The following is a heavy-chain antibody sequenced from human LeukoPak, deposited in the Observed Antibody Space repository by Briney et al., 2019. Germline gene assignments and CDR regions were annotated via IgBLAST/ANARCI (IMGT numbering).Heavy chain of an antibody. J-gene: IGHJ1*01. CDR3: ARGRFGSC. Sequence: GGSLRPSCTASGFTFSGYEMNWVRQAPGKGLEWVSYISSSGNSIYYADSVKGRFTISRDNAKNSLYLQMNSLRAEDMAVYYCARGRFGSCWGQGTLVTVSS. D-gene: IGHD6-13*01. CDR2: ISSSGNSI. V-gene: IGHV3-48*03. CDR1: GFTFSGYE.